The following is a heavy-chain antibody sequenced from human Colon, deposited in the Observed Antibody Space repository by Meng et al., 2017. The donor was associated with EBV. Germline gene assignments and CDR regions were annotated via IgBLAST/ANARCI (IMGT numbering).Heavy chain of an antibody. D-gene: IGHD3-10*01. CDR1: GGSFRDYY. V-gene: IGHV4-34*01. J-gene: IGHJ5*02. Sequence: QVQRQQWGGGLLKPSGTLSRSCAVYGGSFRDYYWTWIRHPPGKGLEWIGEIDHRGNTKYNPSLKSRVTISLDTSKKQFSLKVSSVTAADSAVYYCARRGPSGNFSPWSQGALVTVSS. CDR3: ARRGPSGNFSP. CDR2: IDHRGNT.